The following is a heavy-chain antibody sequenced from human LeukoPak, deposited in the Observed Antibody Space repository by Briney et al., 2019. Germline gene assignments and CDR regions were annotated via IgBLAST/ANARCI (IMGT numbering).Heavy chain of an antibody. CDR3: TRHLWQWLASGGAFDI. CDR2: IRSKANSYAT. J-gene: IGHJ3*02. Sequence: GGSLKLSCAASGFTFSGSAMPWVRQASGKGLEWVGRIRSKANSYATAYAASVKGRFTISRDDSKNTAYLQMNSLKTEDTAVYYCTRHLWQWLASGGAFDIWGQGTMVTVSS. V-gene: IGHV3-73*01. D-gene: IGHD6-19*01. CDR1: GFTFSGSA.